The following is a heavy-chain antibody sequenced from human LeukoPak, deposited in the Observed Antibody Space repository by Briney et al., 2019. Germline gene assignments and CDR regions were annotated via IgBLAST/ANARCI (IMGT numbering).Heavy chain of an antibody. CDR3: ARRRYNWNAIDY. CDR1: GFTFSDYY. J-gene: IGHJ4*02. Sequence: GGSLRLSCAASGFTFSDYYMSWIRQAPGKGLEWVSYISSSGSTIYYADSVRGRFTISRDNAKNSLYLQMNSLRTEDTAVYYCARRRYNWNAIDYWGQGTLVTVSS. D-gene: IGHD1-20*01. V-gene: IGHV3-11*01. CDR2: ISSSGSTI.